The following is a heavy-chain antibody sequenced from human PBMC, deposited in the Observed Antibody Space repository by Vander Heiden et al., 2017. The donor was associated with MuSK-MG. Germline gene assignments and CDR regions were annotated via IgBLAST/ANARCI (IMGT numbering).Heavy chain of an antibody. CDR1: GGSISGYS. V-gene: IGHV4-59*01. Sequence: QVQLQESGPGLVKSSETLSLNCTVSGGSISGYSWSWIRQPPGKGLEWIGYMYHSGSTNYNPSLKSRVTISLDTSKNQFSLQVSSATAADTAVYYCARSLKFDLWGRGILVTVSS. J-gene: IGHJ2*01. CDR3: ARSLKFDL. CDR2: MYHSGST.